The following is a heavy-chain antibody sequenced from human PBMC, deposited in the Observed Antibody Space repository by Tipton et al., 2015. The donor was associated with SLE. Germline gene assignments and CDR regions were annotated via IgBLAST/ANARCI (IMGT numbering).Heavy chain of an antibody. Sequence: TLSLTFAVYGESFSGYYWSWIRQPPGKGLEWIGEINHSGSTNYNPSLKSRVTISVDTSKNQFSLKLSSVTAADTAVYYCARARTLEWLVGNWFDPWGQGTLVTVSS. V-gene: IGHV4-34*01. CDR1: GESFSGYY. CDR3: ARARTLEWLVGNWFDP. J-gene: IGHJ5*02. D-gene: IGHD6-19*01. CDR2: INHSGST.